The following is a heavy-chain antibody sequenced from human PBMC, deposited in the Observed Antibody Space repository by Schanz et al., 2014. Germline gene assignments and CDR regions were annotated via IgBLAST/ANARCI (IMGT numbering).Heavy chain of an antibody. D-gene: IGHD2-15*01. CDR1: GFTFSSYA. CDR2: ISASGGST. J-gene: IGHJ6*02. Sequence: EGQLLESGGGLIQPGGSLRLSCAASGFTFSSYAMSWVRQAPGKGLEWVSTISASGGSTYYADSVKGRFTISRDNSENTLYLQMNSLSADDTAVFYCAKGMGYCSGGTCYDYYYYDLDVWGQGTTVTVSS. V-gene: IGHV3-23*01. CDR3: AKGMGYCSGGTCYDYYYYDLDV.